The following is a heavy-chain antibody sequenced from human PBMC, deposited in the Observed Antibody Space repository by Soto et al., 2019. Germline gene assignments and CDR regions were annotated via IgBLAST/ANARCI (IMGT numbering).Heavy chain of an antibody. CDR3: ARGPGGPDGPGDY. D-gene: IGHD2-15*01. V-gene: IGHV1-3*01. J-gene: IGHJ4*02. Sequence: QVQLVQSGAEVKKPGASVKVSCKASGYTFTSYAMHWVRQAPGQRLEWMGWINAGNGNTKYSQKLQGRVTITRDTSASTDYMELSSLRSEDTTVYYCARGPGGPDGPGDYWGQGTQVTVSS. CDR2: INAGNGNT. CDR1: GYTFTSYA.